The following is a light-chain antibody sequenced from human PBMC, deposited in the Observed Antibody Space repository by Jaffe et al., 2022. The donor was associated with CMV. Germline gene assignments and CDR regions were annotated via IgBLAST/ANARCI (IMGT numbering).Light chain of an antibody. V-gene: IGKV3-11*01. Sequence: EIVLTQSPATLSLSPGGSATLSCRASQSVGNYLAWYQQKPGQAPRLLMYDASNRATGIPARFSGSGSGTDFTLTISGLEPEDFAVYYCQLRTNWPPTYTFGQGTKLEIK. J-gene: IGKJ2*01. CDR2: DAS. CDR3: QLRTNWPPTYT. CDR1: QSVGNY.